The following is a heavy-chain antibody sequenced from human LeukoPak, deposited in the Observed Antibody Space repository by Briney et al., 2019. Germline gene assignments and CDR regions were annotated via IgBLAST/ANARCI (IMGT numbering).Heavy chain of an antibody. J-gene: IGHJ4*02. V-gene: IGHV4-39*01. Sequence: SETLFLTCIVSGGSISTSAYYWGWIRQPPGEGLQWIGSIYYSGNTYYNSSLKSRVTISVDTSTSQFSLRLSSVTAADTAVYYCARVYSSSWLIDYWGQGTQVTVSS. D-gene: IGHD6-13*01. CDR2: IYYSGNT. CDR3: ARVYSSSWLIDY. CDR1: GGSISTSAYY.